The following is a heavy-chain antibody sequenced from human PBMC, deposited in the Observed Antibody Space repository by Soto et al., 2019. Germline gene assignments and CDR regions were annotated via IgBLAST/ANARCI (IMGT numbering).Heavy chain of an antibody. D-gene: IGHD2-2*02. CDR1: GGSIRSEGYY. Sequence: SAALSVTCSVSGGSIRSEGYYWSWIRQHPGKGLEWIGYIYYSGLTDYNPSLKSRLTISVDKSKNEFYLKMRSVTAADTAVYYCAYLRGFTGYTGDWGQGTLVTGAS. CDR3: AYLRGFTGYTGD. V-gene: IGHV4-31*03. J-gene: IGHJ4*02. CDR2: IYYSGLT.